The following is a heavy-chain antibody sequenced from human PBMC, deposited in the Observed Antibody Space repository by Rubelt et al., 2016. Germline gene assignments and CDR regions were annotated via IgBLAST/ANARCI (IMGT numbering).Heavy chain of an antibody. Sequence: EVQLVESGGGLVQPGGSLRLSCAASGFTFSSYAMHWVRQAPGKGLEYVSAISSNGGSTYYANSVKGRFTSSRDNSKNTLYLQMGSLRAEDMAVYYCARGRLPSVVAAAFDYWGQGTLVTVSS. V-gene: IGHV3-64*01. CDR3: ARGRLPSVVAAAFDY. D-gene: IGHD2-15*01. CDR2: ISSNGGST. CDR1: GFTFSSYA. J-gene: IGHJ4*02.